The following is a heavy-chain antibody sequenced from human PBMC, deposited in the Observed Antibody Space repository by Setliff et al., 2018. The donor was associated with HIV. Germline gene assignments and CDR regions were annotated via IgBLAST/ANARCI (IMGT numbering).Heavy chain of an antibody. V-gene: IGHV4-38-2*01. Sequence: SETLSLTCVVSGYSISSGYYWGWIRQPPGTGLEWIGSFYHSTTYYNPSLKSRVTISVDTSKNQFSLKLISVTAADTAVYYCARAPLSRLRSYYYYYGMDVWGQGTTVTVSS. CDR3: ARAPLSRLRSYYYYYGMDV. CDR1: GYSISSGYY. D-gene: IGHD4-17*01. CDR2: FYHSTT. J-gene: IGHJ6*02.